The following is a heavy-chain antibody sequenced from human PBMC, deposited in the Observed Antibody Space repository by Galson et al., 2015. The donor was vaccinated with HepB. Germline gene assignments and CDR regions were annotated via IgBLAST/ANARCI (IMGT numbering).Heavy chain of an antibody. D-gene: IGHD6-13*01. CDR1: GFTFSSYW. J-gene: IGHJ6*02. Sequence: SLRLSCAASGFTFSSYWMHWVRHAPGKGLVWVSRINSDGSSTSYADSVKGRFTISRDNAKNTLYLQMNSLRAEDTAVYYCARPGYSSSWWNSYYYGMDVWGQGTTVTVSS. CDR2: INSDGSST. V-gene: IGHV3-74*01. CDR3: ARPGYSSSWWNSYYYGMDV.